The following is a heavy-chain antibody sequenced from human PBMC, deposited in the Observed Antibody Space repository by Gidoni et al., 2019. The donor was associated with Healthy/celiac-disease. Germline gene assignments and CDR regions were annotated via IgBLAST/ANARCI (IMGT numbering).Heavy chain of an antibody. D-gene: IGHD2-15*01. Sequence: QVQLVQSGAEVKKPGASVTVSCKASGYTFTGYYMHWVRQAPGQGLEWMGWINPNSGGTNYAQKFQGWVTMTRDTSISTAYMELSRLRSDDTAVYYCARVGGYCSGGSCYLDYWGQGTLVTVSS. V-gene: IGHV1-2*04. CDR2: INPNSGGT. CDR1: GYTFTGYY. CDR3: ARVGGYCSGGSCYLDY. J-gene: IGHJ4*02.